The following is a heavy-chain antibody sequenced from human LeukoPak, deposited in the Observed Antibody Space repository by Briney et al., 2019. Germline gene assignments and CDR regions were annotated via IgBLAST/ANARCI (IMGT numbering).Heavy chain of an antibody. CDR3: ARGSKDGSSSVKRGWFDP. Sequence: GGSLRLSCAASGFTFSSYWMSWVRQAPGKGLEWVANIKQDGSEKYYVDSVKGRFTISRDNAKNSLYLQMNSLRAEDTAVYYCARGSKDGSSSVKRGWFDPWGQGTLVTVSS. D-gene: IGHD6-13*01. J-gene: IGHJ5*02. CDR1: GFTFSSYW. CDR2: IKQDGSEK. V-gene: IGHV3-7*01.